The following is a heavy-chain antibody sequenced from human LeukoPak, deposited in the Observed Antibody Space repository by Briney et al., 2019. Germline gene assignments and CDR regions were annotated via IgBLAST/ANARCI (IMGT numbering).Heavy chain of an antibody. Sequence: SETLSLTCTVSGGSINSVGYYWSWIRQHPEKGLEWIGYIYHSGSTYYNPSLKSRVTISVDRSKNQFSLKLSSVTAADTAVYYCARVLRSSGWNNWFDPWGQGTLVTVSS. CDR1: GGSINSVGYY. CDR2: IYHSGST. D-gene: IGHD6-19*01. V-gene: IGHV4-31*03. CDR3: ARVLRSSGWNNWFDP. J-gene: IGHJ5*02.